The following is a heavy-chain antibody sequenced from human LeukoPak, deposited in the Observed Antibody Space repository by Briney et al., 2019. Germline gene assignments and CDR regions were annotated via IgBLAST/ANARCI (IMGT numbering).Heavy chain of an antibody. J-gene: IGHJ4*02. Sequence: GGSLRLSCKGSGYSFTSYWIGWVRQLPGKGLEWMGIIYPGDSDTRYSPSFQGQVTISADKSISTAYLQWSSLKASDTAMYYCAREYSSSSLHSDYWGQGTLVTVSS. CDR3: AREYSSSSLHSDY. V-gene: IGHV5-51*01. CDR1: GYSFTSYW. D-gene: IGHD6-6*01. CDR2: IYPGDSDT.